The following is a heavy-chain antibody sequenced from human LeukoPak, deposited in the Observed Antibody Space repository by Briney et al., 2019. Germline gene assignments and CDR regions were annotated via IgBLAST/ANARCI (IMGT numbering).Heavy chain of an antibody. CDR3: ARDGLIRDDILSYGMDV. Sequence: GASVKVSCKASGYTFTSYDINWVRQATGQGLEWMGWMNPNSGNTGYAQKFQGRVTMTRDTSISTAYMELSRLKSDDTAVYYCARDGLIRDDILSYGMDVWGQGTTVTVSS. CDR2: MNPNSGNT. V-gene: IGHV1-8*01. CDR1: GYTFTSYD. J-gene: IGHJ6*02. D-gene: IGHD3-9*01.